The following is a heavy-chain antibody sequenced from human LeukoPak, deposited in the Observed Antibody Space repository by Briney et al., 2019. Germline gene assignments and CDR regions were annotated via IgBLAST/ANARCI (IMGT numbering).Heavy chain of an antibody. CDR3: AKGYYASGSYGWFDP. V-gene: IGHV3-23*01. CDR1: GFTFSSSG. CDR2: ISGTGDRT. J-gene: IGHJ5*02. Sequence: GGSLRLSCAASGFTFSSSGMIWVRQAPGKGLEWVSAISGTGDRTYHADSVKGRFTISRDNSKNTLYLHMNSLRAEDTAVYYCAKGYYASGSYGWFDPWGQGTLVTVSS. D-gene: IGHD3-10*01.